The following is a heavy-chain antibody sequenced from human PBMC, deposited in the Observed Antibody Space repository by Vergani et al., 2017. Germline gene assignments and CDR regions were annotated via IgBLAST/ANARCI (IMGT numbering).Heavy chain of an antibody. Sequence: ELQLVESGGGLVQPGGSLRLSCAASGSTVSGNYMTWVRQAPGKGLEWVSHLYSGDETYYADAVKGRVTISRVTSKNTLHLQINNLRFEDTAVDYCARGNYYGSWTYVDPWGQGTLVTVSS. CDR2: LYSGDET. D-gene: IGHD3-10*01. J-gene: IGHJ5*02. CDR3: ARGNYYGSWTYVDP. CDR1: GSTVSGNY. V-gene: IGHV3-66*02.